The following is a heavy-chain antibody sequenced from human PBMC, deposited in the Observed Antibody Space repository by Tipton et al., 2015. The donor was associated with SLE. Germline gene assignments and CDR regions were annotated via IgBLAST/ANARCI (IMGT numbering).Heavy chain of an antibody. CDR3: ARAADMDV. CDR2: FYNSGST. V-gene: IGHV4-59*01. CDR1: GGSISNYY. J-gene: IGHJ6*02. Sequence: TLSLTCTVSGGSISNYYWSWIRQPPGKELEWIGCFYNSGSTNYNPSLKSRVTISVDTSKNQFSLKLSSVTAADTAVYYCARAADMDVWGQGTTVTVSS.